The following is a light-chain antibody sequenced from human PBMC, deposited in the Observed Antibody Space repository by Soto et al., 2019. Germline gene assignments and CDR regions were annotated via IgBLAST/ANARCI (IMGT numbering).Light chain of an antibody. Sequence: EIVMTQSPATLSVSPGERATLSCRASQNISNNLAWYQQKPGRSPRLLIYGASTRATGIPARFSGSGSGTEFTLNISSLQSEDFEVYYCQQYDYWPPYTFGQGTKLEIK. CDR1: QNISNN. V-gene: IGKV3-15*01. CDR3: QQYDYWPPYT. CDR2: GAS. J-gene: IGKJ2*01.